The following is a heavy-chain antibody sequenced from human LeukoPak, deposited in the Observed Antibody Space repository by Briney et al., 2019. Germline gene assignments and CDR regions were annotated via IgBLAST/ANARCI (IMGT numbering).Heavy chain of an antibody. D-gene: IGHD3-10*02. V-gene: IGHV3-48*03. Sequence: GGSLRLSCAASGFTFSSYEMNWVRQAPGKGLEWVSYISSSGSTIYYADSVKGRFTISRDNAKNSLYLQMNSLRAEDTAVYYCARVVVFGDLLSDYWGQGTLVTVAS. J-gene: IGHJ4*02. CDR3: ARVVVFGDLLSDY. CDR1: GFTFSSYE. CDR2: ISSSGSTI.